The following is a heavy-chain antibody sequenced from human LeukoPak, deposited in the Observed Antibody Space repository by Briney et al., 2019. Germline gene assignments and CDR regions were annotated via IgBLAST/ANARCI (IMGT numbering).Heavy chain of an antibody. J-gene: IGHJ6*03. V-gene: IGHV3-23*01. Sequence: GGSLRLSCAASGFTFSSYSMNWVRQAPGKGLEWVSAISGSGGSTYYADSVKGRFTISRDNSKNTLYLQMNSLRAEDTAVYYCARDRGCSGGSCYSFYYYMDVWGKGTTVTISS. D-gene: IGHD2-15*01. CDR1: GFTFSSYS. CDR3: ARDRGCSGGSCYSFYYYMDV. CDR2: ISGSGGST.